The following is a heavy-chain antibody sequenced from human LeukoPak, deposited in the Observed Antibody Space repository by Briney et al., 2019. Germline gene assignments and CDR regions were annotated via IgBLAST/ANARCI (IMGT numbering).Heavy chain of an antibody. J-gene: IGHJ4*02. CDR3: AKTGLVVVTAMSDY. V-gene: IGHV3-23*01. Sequence: GGSLRLSCAASGFTFSSYAMSWVRQAPGKGLEWVSAISGSGGSTYYADSVKGRFTISRDNYKNTLYLQMNSLRAEDTAVYYCAKTGLVVVTAMSDYWGQGTLVTVSS. CDR1: GFTFSSYA. D-gene: IGHD2-21*02. CDR2: ISGSGGST.